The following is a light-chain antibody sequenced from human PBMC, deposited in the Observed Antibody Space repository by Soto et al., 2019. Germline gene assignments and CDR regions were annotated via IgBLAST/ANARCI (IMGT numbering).Light chain of an antibody. J-gene: IGKJ4*01. CDR1: QSVSSRY. Sequence: EIVLTQSPGTLSLSPGERVNLSCRASQSVSSRYVAWYQHKTGQPPRLLISGASSRASGIPDRFSGSGSGTDFTLNLSRLEPGDFAVDYCQKYGSSPPTFGGGTKVEIK. V-gene: IGKV3-20*01. CDR2: GAS. CDR3: QKYGSSPPT.